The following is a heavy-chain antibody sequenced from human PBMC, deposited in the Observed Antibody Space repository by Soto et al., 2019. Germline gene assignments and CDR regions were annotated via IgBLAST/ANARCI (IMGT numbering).Heavy chain of an antibody. J-gene: IGHJ5*02. CDR3: ARVVSSVFGVVSVGWFDP. CDR2: IYYSGST. CDR1: GGSISSYY. V-gene: IGHV4-59*01. Sequence: ASETLSLTCTVSGGSISSYYWSWIRQPPGKGLEWIGYIYYSGSTNYNPSLKSRVTISVDTSKNQFSLKLSSVTAADTAVYYCARVVSSVFGVVSVGWFDPWGQGTLVTVSS. D-gene: IGHD3-3*01.